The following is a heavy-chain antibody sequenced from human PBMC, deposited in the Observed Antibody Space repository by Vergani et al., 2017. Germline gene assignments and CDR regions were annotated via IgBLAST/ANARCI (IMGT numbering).Heavy chain of an antibody. D-gene: IGHD1-26*01. CDR1: GFTFSTYA. V-gene: IGHV3-23*01. CDR3: VKDAGSYENFFDS. Sequence: EVQLLESGGSLKQSGGSVRLSCAASGFTFSTYAMHWVRQAPGKGLEWVSALTGGGGSTYYADSFKGRFIISRDNSRDTLYLQMNSLGPEDTATYYCVKDAGSYENFFDSWGQGTLVTVSS. CDR2: LTGGGGST. J-gene: IGHJ4*02.